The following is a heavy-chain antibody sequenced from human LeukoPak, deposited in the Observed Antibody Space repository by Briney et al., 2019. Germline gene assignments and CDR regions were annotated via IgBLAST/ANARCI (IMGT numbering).Heavy chain of an antibody. Sequence: GASVKVSCKDSGYTFTGYYMHWVRQAPGQGLEWMGRVNPNSGGTNYAQKFQGRVTMTRDTSISTAYMELSRLRSDDTAVYYCARESDDYGCDWGQGTLVTVSS. D-gene: IGHD4-17*01. J-gene: IGHJ4*02. CDR1: GYTFTGYY. CDR3: ARESDDYGCD. CDR2: VNPNSGGT. V-gene: IGHV1-2*06.